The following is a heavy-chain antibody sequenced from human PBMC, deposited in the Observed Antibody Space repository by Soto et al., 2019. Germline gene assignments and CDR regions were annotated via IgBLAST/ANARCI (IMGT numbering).Heavy chain of an antibody. Sequence: PSETLSLTCAVYGGSFSGYYWSWIRQPPGKGLEWIGEINHSGSTNYNPSLKSRVTISVDTSKNQFSLELSSVTAADTAVYYCARVGPYYDFWSGRASRSKTSERRYNWFDPWGQGTLVTVSS. V-gene: IGHV4-34*01. CDR1: GGSFSGYY. CDR3: ARVGPYYDFWSGRASRSKTSERRYNWFDP. J-gene: IGHJ5*02. CDR2: INHSGST. D-gene: IGHD3-3*01.